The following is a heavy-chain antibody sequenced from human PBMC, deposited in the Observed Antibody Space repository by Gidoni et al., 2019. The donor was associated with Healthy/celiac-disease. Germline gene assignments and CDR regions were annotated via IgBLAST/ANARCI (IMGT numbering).Heavy chain of an antibody. D-gene: IGHD6-13*01. J-gene: IGHJ4*02. V-gene: IGHV1-69*01. CDR3: ARDQPHSSSWSNPFDY. CDR1: GGPFSSCA. CDR2: IIPIFGTA. Sequence: QVQLVQSGAEVKKPGSSVKVSCKASGGPFSSCAISWVRQAPGQGLEWMGGIIPIFGTANYAQKFQGRVTITADESTSTAYMELSSLRSEDTAVYYCARDQPHSSSWSNPFDYWGQGTLVTVSS.